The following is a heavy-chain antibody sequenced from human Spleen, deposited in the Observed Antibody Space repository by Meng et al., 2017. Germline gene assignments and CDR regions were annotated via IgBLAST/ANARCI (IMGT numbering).Heavy chain of an antibody. CDR2: INHSGST. Sequence: SETLSLTCAVYGGSFSGYYWSWIRQPPGKGLEWIGEINHSGSTNYNPSLKSRVTISVDTSKNQFPLKLSSVTAADTAVYYCSGGLYDFWSSYYINFDYWGQGTLVTVSS. D-gene: IGHD3-3*01. CDR3: SGGLYDFWSSYYINFDY. V-gene: IGHV4-34*01. J-gene: IGHJ4*02. CDR1: GGSFSGYY.